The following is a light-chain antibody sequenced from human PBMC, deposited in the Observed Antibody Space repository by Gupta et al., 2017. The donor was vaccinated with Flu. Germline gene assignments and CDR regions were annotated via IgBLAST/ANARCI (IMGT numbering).Light chain of an antibody. CDR2: DVS. V-gene: IGLV2-8*01. CDR3: TSYAPSNNVL. J-gene: IGLJ2*01. Sequence: SVTISCTGTSSDVGGFSYVSWYQQHPGNAPILMSSDVSKRPSGVPDRFAGYKSGTTAFTTVSGLQAEDDAYYYCTSYAPSNNVLFGGGTKLTVL. CDR1: SSDVGGFSY.